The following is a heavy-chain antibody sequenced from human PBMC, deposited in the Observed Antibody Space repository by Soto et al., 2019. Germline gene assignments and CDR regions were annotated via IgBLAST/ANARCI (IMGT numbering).Heavy chain of an antibody. Sequence: EVQLLESGGGLVQPGGSLRLSCAASGFTFSSYSMSWVRQAPGKGLEWVSAISGSGGSTYYADSVKGRFTISRDNSKNTLYLQMNSLSAEDTAVYYCAKKARVVVTPFDYWGQGSLVIVSS. CDR2: ISGSGGST. D-gene: IGHD3-22*01. CDR1: GFTFSSYS. V-gene: IGHV3-23*01. CDR3: AKKARVVVTPFDY. J-gene: IGHJ4*02.